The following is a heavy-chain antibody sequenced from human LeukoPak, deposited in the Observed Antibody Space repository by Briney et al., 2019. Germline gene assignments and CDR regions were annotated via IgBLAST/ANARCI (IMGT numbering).Heavy chain of an antibody. CDR1: GYTFSDYY. CDR2: INLNGGGT. V-gene: IGHV1-2*02. D-gene: IGHD4-23*01. CDR3: ARSDTPPRWGVLDV. J-gene: IGHJ6*02. Sequence: GASVKVSCKASGYTFSDYYIHWVRQVPGQGLEWMGWINLNGGGTNYAQKFQGRVTMTRDSSIMTGYMELRSLRSDDTAVYYCARSDTPPRWGVLDVWGQGTTVTVSS.